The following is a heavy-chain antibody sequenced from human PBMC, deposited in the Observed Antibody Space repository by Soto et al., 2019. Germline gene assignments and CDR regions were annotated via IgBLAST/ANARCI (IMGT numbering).Heavy chain of an antibody. D-gene: IGHD1-26*01. CDR3: ARDSGATSVLYLYDGMDG. Sequence: ASGKISCKASGYTFTSYGISWVRQAPGQGIEWMGWISAYNGNTNYAQKLQGRVTMTTDTSTSTAYMELSSLRSDDTAVYYCARDSGATSVLYLYDGMDGWGQGTPVTVAS. CDR1: GYTFTSYG. CDR2: ISAYNGNT. J-gene: IGHJ6*02. V-gene: IGHV1-18*04.